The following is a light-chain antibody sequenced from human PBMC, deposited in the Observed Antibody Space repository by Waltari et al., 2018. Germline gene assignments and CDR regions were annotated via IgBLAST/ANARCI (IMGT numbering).Light chain of an antibody. Sequence: QSVLTQSPSASGTPGQSVAISCSGATSNIGNNYVYWYQQLPGTAPKLLLYRDSQRPSGVPDRFSGSKSGTSASLAISGLRSEDEADYYCVTWDDSLGGYYVFGTGTKVTVL. J-gene: IGLJ1*01. CDR1: TSNIGNNY. CDR3: VTWDDSLGGYYV. CDR2: RDS. V-gene: IGLV1-47*01.